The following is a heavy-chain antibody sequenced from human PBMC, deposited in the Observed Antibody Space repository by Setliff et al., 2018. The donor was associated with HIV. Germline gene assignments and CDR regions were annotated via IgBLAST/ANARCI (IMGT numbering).Heavy chain of an antibody. J-gene: IGHJ4*02. CDR2: ISGNGGST. CDR1: GFTLSIYA. CDR3: AKVIASSGYYGYYFDY. V-gene: IGHV3-23*01. Sequence: PGGSLRLSCAASGFTLSIYAMIWVRQAPGKGLEWVSGISGNGGSTYYADSVKGRFTISKDISNKTLYLHMNTLRAEDTAVYYCAKVIASSGYYGYYFDYWGQGSLVTVSS. D-gene: IGHD3-22*01.